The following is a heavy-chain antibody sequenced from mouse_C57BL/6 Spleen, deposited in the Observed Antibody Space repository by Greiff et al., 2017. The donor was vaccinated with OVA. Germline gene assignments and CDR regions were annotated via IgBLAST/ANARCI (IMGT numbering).Heavy chain of an antibody. CDR2: IDPNSGGT. CDR3: ARDVITTVVDWYFDV. D-gene: IGHD1-1*01. CDR1: GYTFTSYW. V-gene: IGHV1-72*01. Sequence: QVQLQQPGAELVKPGASVKLSCKASGYTFTSYWMHWVKQRPGRGLEWIGRIDPNSGGTKYNEKFKSKATLTVDKPSSTAYVQLSSLTSEDSAVYYCARDVITTVVDWYFDVWGTGTTVTVSS. J-gene: IGHJ1*03.